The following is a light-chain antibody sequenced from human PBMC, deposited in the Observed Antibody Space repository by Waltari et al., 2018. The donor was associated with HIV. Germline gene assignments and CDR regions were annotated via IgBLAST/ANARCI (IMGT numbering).Light chain of an antibody. V-gene: IGLV2-23*02. J-gene: IGLJ2*01. CDR3: CAYAGSRIHVI. CDR1: FRDVGSYNL. CDR2: EVT. Sequence: QSALTQPASVSGSPGQSITISCTGTFRDVGSYNLVPWYQQHPGEAPELMIYEVTKRPSGVSRRCSGCKSGNTASLTIAGLQAEDDANYYCCAYAGSRIHVIFGGGTKLTVL.